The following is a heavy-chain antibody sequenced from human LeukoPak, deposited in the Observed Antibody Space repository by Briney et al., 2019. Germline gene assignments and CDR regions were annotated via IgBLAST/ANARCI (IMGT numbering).Heavy chain of an antibody. CDR1: GGSISSYY. Sequence: SETLSLTCTVSGGSISSYYWSWIRQPPGKGLEWIGYIYYSGSTNYNPSLKSRVTISVDTSKNQFSLKVSSVTAADTAVYYCARGVLVTGFDYWGQGTQVTVSS. CDR2: IYYSGST. D-gene: IGHD2-21*02. V-gene: IGHV4-59*01. CDR3: ARGVLVTGFDY. J-gene: IGHJ4*02.